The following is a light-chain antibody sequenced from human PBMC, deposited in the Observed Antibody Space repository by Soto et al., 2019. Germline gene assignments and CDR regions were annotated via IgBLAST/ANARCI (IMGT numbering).Light chain of an antibody. V-gene: IGKV1-5*01. CDR2: DAS. Sequence: DIQMTQSPSTLSASVGDRVTITCRASQSISSWLAWYQQKPGKAPKVLIYDASSLESGVPSRFSGSGSGTEFTLTISSLQPDDFATYYCQQYNSYPSTFGQGTKVDTK. CDR3: QQYNSYPST. J-gene: IGKJ2*01. CDR1: QSISSW.